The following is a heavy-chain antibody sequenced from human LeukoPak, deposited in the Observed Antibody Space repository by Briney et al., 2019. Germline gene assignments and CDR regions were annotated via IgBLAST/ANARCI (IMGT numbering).Heavy chain of an antibody. V-gene: IGHV3-21*01. CDR1: GFTFNTYT. CDR3: VRGDGREL. CDR2: IGRTSVDK. Sequence: GGSLRLSCAASGFTFNTYTMNWVRQAPGKGLEWISSIGRTSVDKYYADSVRGRFTISRDNAKNSLYVQMNSLRAEDTAVYYCVRGDGRELWGQGTLVTVSS. D-gene: IGHD2-8*01. J-gene: IGHJ4*02.